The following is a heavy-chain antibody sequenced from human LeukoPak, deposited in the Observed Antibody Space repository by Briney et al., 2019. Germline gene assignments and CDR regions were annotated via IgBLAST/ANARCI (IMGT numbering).Heavy chain of an antibody. V-gene: IGHV1-69*05. CDR1: GGTFSSYA. J-gene: IGHJ3*02. CDR2: IIPIFGTA. Sequence: GSSVKVSCKASGGTFSSYAISWVRQAPGQGLEWMGGIIPIFGTANYAQKFQGRVTITTDESTSTAYMELSSLRSEDTAVYYCARDLRVFGVVPDAFGIWGQGTMVTVSS. D-gene: IGHD3-3*01. CDR3: ARDLRVFGVVPDAFGI.